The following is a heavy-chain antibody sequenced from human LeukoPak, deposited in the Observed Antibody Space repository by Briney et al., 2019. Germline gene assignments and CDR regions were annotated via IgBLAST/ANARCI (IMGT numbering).Heavy chain of an antibody. CDR2: IKSNGDGGTT. J-gene: IGHJ4*02. D-gene: IGHD3-10*01. CDR3: TTVGYGSFDY. CDR1: GSTFSDAWVRWVRNAW. Sequence: GGSLRLSCAASGSTFSDAWVRWVRNAWMSWVRQPPGRGLGWVGRIKSNGDGGTTDYAAPVKGRFTISRDDSKNTLYLQMNSLNTEDTAVYYCTTVGYGSFDYWGQGTLVTVSS. V-gene: IGHV3-15*01.